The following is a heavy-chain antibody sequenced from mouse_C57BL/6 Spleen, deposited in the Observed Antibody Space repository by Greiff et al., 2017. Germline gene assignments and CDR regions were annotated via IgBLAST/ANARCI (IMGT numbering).Heavy chain of an antibody. CDR2: IDPEDGET. J-gene: IGHJ3*01. V-gene: IGHV14-2*01. CDR3: ARSPYYGSSYPGFAY. D-gene: IGHD1-1*01. CDR1: GFNIKDYY. Sequence: VQLQQSGAELVKPGASVKLSCTASGFNIKDYYMHWVKQRTEQGLEWIGRIDPEDGETKYAPKFPGKATLTADTSSHTAYLQLSSLTSEDTAVYYCARSPYYGSSYPGFAYWGQGTLVTVSA.